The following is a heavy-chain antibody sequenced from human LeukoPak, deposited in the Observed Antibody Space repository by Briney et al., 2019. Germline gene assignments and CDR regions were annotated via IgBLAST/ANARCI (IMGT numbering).Heavy chain of an antibody. D-gene: IGHD2-2*01. J-gene: IGHJ6*02. V-gene: IGHV4-34*01. CDR1: GGAFSGYY. CDR2: TNHSGST. Sequence: SETLSLTCAVYGGAFSGYYWSWIRQPPGKGLEWIGETNHSGSTDYNPSLKSRLTISVDTSKTPFSLKVSSVTAADTAVYYCARAPRYCSSTSCSNGGMDVWGQGTTVTVS. CDR3: ARAPRYCSSTSCSNGGMDV.